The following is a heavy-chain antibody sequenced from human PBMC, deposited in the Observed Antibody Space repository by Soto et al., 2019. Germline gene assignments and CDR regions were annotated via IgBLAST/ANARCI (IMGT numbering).Heavy chain of an antibody. CDR2: IYYSGST. J-gene: IGHJ4*02. CDR1: GGSISSGDYY. CDR3: VSLENGELRSLS. Sequence: ASETLSLTCTVSGGSISSGDYYWSWIRQPPGKGLEWIGYIYYSGSTYYNPSLKSRVTISVDTSKNQFSLKLSSVTAADTAVYYCVSLENGELRSLSWGQGTLVTVSS. V-gene: IGHV4-30-4*01. D-gene: IGHD1-7*01.